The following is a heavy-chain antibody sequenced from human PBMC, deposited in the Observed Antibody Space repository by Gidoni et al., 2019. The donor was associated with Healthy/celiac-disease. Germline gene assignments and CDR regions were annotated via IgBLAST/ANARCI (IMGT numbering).Heavy chain of an antibody. J-gene: IGHJ4*02. CDR1: GFAFCSYS. D-gene: IGHD4-17*01. Sequence: EVQLLESGGGVVQPGGSLRLSCAASGFAFCSYSMSWVRQAPGKGLGWVSAISGSGGSTYYADSVKCRFTISRDNSKNTLYLQMNSLRAEDTAVYYCAKDPPKFELRYYFDYWGQGTLVTVSS. CDR2: ISGSGGST. V-gene: IGHV3-23*01. CDR3: AKDPPKFELRYYFDY.